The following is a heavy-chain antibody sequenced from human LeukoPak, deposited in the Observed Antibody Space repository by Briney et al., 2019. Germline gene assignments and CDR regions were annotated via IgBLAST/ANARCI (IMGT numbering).Heavy chain of an antibody. V-gene: IGHV3-72*01. CDR3: VRIGYGDYYIDY. J-gene: IGHJ4*02. CDR1: GFTFSDHY. D-gene: IGHD4-17*01. Sequence: GGSLRLSCAASGFTFSDHYMDWVRQAPGKGLEWVGRTRYKINSYTKEYAASVKGRFTISRDDSKNSLNLQMNSLKTEDTAVYYCVRIGYGDYYIDYWGQGTLVTVSS. CDR2: TRYKINSYTK.